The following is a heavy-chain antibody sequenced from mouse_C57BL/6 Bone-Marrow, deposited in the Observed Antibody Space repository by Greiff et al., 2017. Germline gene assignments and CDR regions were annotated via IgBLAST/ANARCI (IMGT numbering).Heavy chain of an antibody. CDR1: GYTFTSYT. V-gene: IGHV1-4*01. J-gene: IGHJ4*01. CDR3: ARVGYAVYARDY. Sequence: QVQLQQSGAELARPGASVKMSCKASGYTFTSYTMHWVKQRPGQGLEWIGYINPSSGYTKYNQKFKDKATLTADKSSSTAYMQLSSLTSEDSAVYYCARVGYAVYARDYGGQGTSVTVSS. D-gene: IGHD2-10*02. CDR2: INPSSGYT.